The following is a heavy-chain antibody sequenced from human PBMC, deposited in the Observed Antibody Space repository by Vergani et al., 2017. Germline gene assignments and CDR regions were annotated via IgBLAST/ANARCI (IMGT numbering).Heavy chain of an antibody. CDR2: ISGSGGST. Sequence: EVQLLESGGGLVQPGGSLRLSCAASGFTFSSYAMSWVRQAPGKGLEWVSAISGSGGSTYYADSVKGRFTISRDNSKNTLYLQRNSLRAEDTAVYYCAKTVAQWLVWGGFEYWGQGTLVTVSS. CDR3: AKTVAQWLVWGGFEY. CDR1: GFTFSSYA. D-gene: IGHD6-19*01. V-gene: IGHV3-23*01. J-gene: IGHJ4*02.